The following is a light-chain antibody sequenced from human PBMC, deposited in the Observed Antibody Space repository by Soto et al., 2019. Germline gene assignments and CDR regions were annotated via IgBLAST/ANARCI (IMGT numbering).Light chain of an antibody. J-gene: IGLJ2*01. Sequence: QSALTQPRSVSGSPGQSVTISCTGTSSDVGGYNYVSWYQQHPGKAPKLMIYDVSKRPSGVPDRFSGSKSGNTASLTISGLQAEDEADYYCCSYAGSPEVFGGGTKLTVL. V-gene: IGLV2-11*01. CDR1: SSDVGGYNY. CDR3: CSYAGSPEV. CDR2: DVS.